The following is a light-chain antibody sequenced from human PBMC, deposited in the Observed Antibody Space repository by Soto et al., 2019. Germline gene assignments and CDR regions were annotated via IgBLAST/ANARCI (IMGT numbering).Light chain of an antibody. Sequence: DIQMTHSPSTLSASVGDRVTITCRASQSVRSWLAWYQQKPGRAPKFLXYDASSLESGVPSRFSGSGSGTELTLTISGLQTDDFANYYCQHYNTYSTWTFGQGTKVDI. V-gene: IGKV1-5*01. CDR1: QSVRSW. CDR2: DAS. CDR3: QHYNTYSTWT. J-gene: IGKJ1*01.